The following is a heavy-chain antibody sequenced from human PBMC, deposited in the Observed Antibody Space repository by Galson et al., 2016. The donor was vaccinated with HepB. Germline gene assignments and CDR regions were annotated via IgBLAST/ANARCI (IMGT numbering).Heavy chain of an antibody. Sequence: SVKVSCKASGYTFTSYYMHWVRQAPGQGLEWMGIINPSGGSTSYAQKFQGRVTMTRDASTSTAYMELRSLRSDDTAVYYCARDKYGSTWPPIFDRWGQGTLVTVSS. V-gene: IGHV1-46*01. CDR2: INPSGGST. D-gene: IGHD6-13*01. CDR1: GYTFTSYY. CDR3: ARDKYGSTWPPIFDR. J-gene: IGHJ4*02.